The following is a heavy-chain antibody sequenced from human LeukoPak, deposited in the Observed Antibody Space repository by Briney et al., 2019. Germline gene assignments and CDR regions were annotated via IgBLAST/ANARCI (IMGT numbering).Heavy chain of an antibody. V-gene: IGHV4-34*01. CDR2: INHSRST. J-gene: IGHJ4*02. Sequence: PSETLSLTCAVYGGSFSGYYWSWIRQPPGKGLEWIGEINHSRSTNYNPSLKSRVTISVDTSKNQFSLKLSSVTAADTAVYYCARGSGSYVGLCDYWGQGTLVTVSS. CDR1: GGSFSGYY. D-gene: IGHD3-10*01. CDR3: ARGSGSYVGLCDY.